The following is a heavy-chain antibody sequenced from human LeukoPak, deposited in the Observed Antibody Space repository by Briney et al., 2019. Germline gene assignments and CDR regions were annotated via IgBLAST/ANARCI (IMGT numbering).Heavy chain of an antibody. CDR2: IYYSGST. D-gene: IGHD3-22*01. V-gene: IGHV4-59*08. CDR1: GGSISSYY. CDR3: ARVDFYDSSGYYSPTPRWNAFDI. J-gene: IGHJ3*02. Sequence: SETLSLTCTVSGGSISSYYWSWIRQPPGKGLEWIGYIYYSGSTNYNPSLKSRVTISVDTSKNQFSLKLSSVTAADTAVYYCARVDFYDSSGYYSPTPRWNAFDIWGQGTMVTVSS.